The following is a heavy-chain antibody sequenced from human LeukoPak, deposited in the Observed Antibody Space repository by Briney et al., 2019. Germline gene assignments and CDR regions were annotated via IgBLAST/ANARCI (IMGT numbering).Heavy chain of an antibody. CDR3: AKDRVPAAMEALDY. J-gene: IGHJ4*02. V-gene: IGHV3-21*01. CDR1: GFTYNHYG. CDR2: ISSSSSYI. D-gene: IGHD2-2*01. Sequence: PGGSLRLSCTASGFTYNHYGMHWVRQAPGKGLEWVSSISSSSSYIYYADSVKGRFTISRDNAKNSLYLQMNSLRAEDTAVYYCAKDRVPAAMEALDYWGQGTLVTVSS.